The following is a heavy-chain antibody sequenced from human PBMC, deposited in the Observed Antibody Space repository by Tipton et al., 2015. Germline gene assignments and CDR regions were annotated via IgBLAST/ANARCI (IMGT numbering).Heavy chain of an antibody. D-gene: IGHD6-19*01. CDR1: GDSINGYY. CDR3: ASRDWLLHHFDY. CDR2: IYSSGST. J-gene: IGHJ4*02. Sequence: TLSLTCTVSGDSINGYYWSWIRQPAGKGLEWIGRIYSSGSTNCNPSLKSRITMSVDTSKNQFSLKLNSVTAADAAMYYCASRDWLLHHFDYWGQGTLVTVSS. V-gene: IGHV4-4*07.